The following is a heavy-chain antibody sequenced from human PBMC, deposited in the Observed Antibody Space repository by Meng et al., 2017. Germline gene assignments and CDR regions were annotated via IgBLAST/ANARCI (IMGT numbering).Heavy chain of an antibody. CDR1: GFTFSSYA. Sequence: GESLKISCAASGFTFSSYAMSWVRQAPGKGLEWVSAISGSGGSTYYADSVKGRFTISRDNAKNSLYLQMNSLRAEDTAVYYCASGDGMDVWGQGTTVTVSS. CDR3: ASGDGMDV. V-gene: IGHV3-23*01. D-gene: IGHD3-10*01. CDR2: ISGSGGST. J-gene: IGHJ6*02.